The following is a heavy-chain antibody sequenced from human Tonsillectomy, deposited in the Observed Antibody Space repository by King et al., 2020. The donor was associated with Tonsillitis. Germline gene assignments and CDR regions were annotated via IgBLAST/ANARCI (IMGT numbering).Heavy chain of an antibody. CDR1: GFTFSGYD. CDR3: VREGDYNGNKGALDH. D-gene: IGHD5-24*01. Sequence: VQLVESGGGLVQPGGSLRLSCEASGFTFSGYDMHWVRQAPGKGLEHDLGINTYGDNTYYADPVKGRFSISRDNSRETLYLQMSSLRPDDTAVYYCVREGDYNGNKGALDHWGQGTLVTVSS. CDR2: INTYGDNT. J-gene: IGHJ4*02. V-gene: IGHV3-64D*06.